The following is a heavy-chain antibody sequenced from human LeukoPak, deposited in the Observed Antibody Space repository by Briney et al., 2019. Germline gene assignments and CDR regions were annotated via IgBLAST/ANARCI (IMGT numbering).Heavy chain of an antibody. V-gene: IGHV4-30-4*08. CDR2: IYYSGST. D-gene: IGHD3-22*01. CDR3: ASTYYDSSGVLFDY. J-gene: IGHJ4*02. Sequence: SWIRQPPGKGLEWIGYIYYSGSTYYNPSLKSRVTISVDTSKNQFSLKLSSVTAADTAVYYCASTYYDSSGVLFDYWGQGTLVTVSS.